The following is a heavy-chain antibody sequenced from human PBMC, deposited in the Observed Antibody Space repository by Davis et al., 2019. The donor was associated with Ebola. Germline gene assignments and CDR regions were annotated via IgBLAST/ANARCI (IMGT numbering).Heavy chain of an antibody. V-gene: IGHV1-24*01. J-gene: IGHJ6*02. D-gene: IGHD3-10*01. CDR1: GYTLTELS. Sequence: ASVQVSCKVSGYTLTELSMHWVRQALGKGVEWMGGFDPEDGETIYAQKFQGRVTMTEDTSTDTAYMELSSLRSEDTAVYYCATDQFDGSGKKRYYYGMDVWSQGTTVTVSS. CDR2: FDPEDGET. CDR3: ATDQFDGSGKKRYYYGMDV.